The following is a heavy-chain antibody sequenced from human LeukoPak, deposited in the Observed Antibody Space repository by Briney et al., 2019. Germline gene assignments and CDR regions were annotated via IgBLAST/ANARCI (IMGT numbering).Heavy chain of an antibody. CDR2: ISAYNGNT. V-gene: IGHV1-18*01. CDR1: GGTFSSYA. Sequence: ASVKVSCKASGGTFSSYAISWVRQAPGQGLEWMGWISAYNGNTNYAQKLQGRVTMTTDTSTSTAYMELRSLRSDDTAVYYCAREEYSSGCSDYWGQGTLVTVSS. D-gene: IGHD6-19*01. CDR3: AREEYSSGCSDY. J-gene: IGHJ4*02.